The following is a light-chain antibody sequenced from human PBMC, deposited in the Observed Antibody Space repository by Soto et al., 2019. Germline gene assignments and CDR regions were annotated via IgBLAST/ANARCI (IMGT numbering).Light chain of an antibody. J-gene: IGKJ2*01. CDR1: QSISNY. CDR2: AAS. CDR3: KQNYSTRLYT. Sequence: DIQMTQSPSSLSASVGDRVTITCRASQSISNYLNWYQQKPGNAPKLLIYAASNLQSGVPSRFRGRGSGTDFTPTTSTLQPEDFAPSTCKQNYSTRLYTFGQGTKVDIK. V-gene: IGKV1-39*01.